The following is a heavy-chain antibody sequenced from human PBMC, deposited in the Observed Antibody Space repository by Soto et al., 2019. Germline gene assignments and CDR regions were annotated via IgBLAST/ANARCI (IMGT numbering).Heavy chain of an antibody. D-gene: IGHD2-21*02. J-gene: IGHJ4*02. CDR1: GGTFSSYT. CDR2: IIPILGIA. CDR3: ARGGCGGDCYSGY. V-gene: IGHV1-69*02. Sequence: QVQLVQSGAEVKKPGSSVKVSCKASGGTFSSYTISWVRQAPGQGLEWMGRIIPILGIANYAQKFPGRVTITADKSTSTAYMELSSLRSEDTAVYYCARGGCGGDCYSGYWGQGTLVTVSS.